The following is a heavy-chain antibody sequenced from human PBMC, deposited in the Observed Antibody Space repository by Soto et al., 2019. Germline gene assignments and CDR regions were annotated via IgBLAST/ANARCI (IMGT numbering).Heavy chain of an antibody. CDR1: GGSISSGGYF. CDR2: IYYSGRT. J-gene: IGHJ4*02. Sequence: QVQLQESGPGLVKPSQTLSLTCTVSGGSISSGGYFWSWVRQHPGKGREGIGNIYYSGRTYYNPSLKSRVTISVDTSKNQFSLNLSSVTAADTAVYYCARFAKEENPKVGSWYYFDYWGQGTRVTVSS. V-gene: IGHV4-31*03. CDR3: ARFAKEENPKVGSWYYFDY. D-gene: IGHD6-13*01.